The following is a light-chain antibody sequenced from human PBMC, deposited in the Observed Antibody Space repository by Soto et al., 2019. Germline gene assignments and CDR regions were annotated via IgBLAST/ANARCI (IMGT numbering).Light chain of an antibody. Sequence: QSVLTQPPSASGTPGQRVTISCSGSSSNIGTNYVYWYQQLPGTAPKLLIYKNNQRPSGVPGRFSGSKSGTSASLAISGLRFEDAAAYYCSVWDDSLRGVFGGGTKLTVL. V-gene: IGLV1-47*01. CDR1: SSNIGTNY. CDR3: SVWDDSLRGV. J-gene: IGLJ2*01. CDR2: KNN.